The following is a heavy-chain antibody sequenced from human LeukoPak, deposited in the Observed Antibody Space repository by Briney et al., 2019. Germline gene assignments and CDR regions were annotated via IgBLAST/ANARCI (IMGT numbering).Heavy chain of an antibody. J-gene: IGHJ4*02. Sequence: GGSLRLSCTASGFTFSGYAMSWVRQAPGKGVEWVSGISGSGGSTYYADSVKGRFTISRDNSKNTLYLQMNSLRAEDTAVYYCARVMGRYCSSTSCYVDYWGQGTLVTVSS. CDR1: GFTFSGYA. V-gene: IGHV3-23*01. D-gene: IGHD2-2*01. CDR3: ARVMGRYCSSTSCYVDY. CDR2: ISGSGGST.